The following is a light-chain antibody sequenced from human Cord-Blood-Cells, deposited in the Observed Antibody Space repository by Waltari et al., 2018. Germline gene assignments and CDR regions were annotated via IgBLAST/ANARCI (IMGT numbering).Light chain of an antibody. Sequence: QSALTQPAPVSWSPGQSITTSCTGTSSDVGGYNYVSWYQQHPGKAPKLMIYEVSTRHSGGSNRFSGSKSGNTASLTISGLQAEDEADYYCSSYTSSSTWVFGGGTKLTVL. J-gene: IGLJ3*02. CDR3: SSYTSSSTWV. V-gene: IGLV2-14*01. CDR1: SSDVGGYNY. CDR2: EVS.